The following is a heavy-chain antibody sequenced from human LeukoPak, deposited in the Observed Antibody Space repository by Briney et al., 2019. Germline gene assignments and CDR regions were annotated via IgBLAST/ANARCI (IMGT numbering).Heavy chain of an antibody. D-gene: IGHD3-3*01. CDR1: GFTFSSYG. V-gene: IGHV3-33*01. CDR3: ARARGREGDFWSGYYHYYYYYMDV. J-gene: IGHJ6*03. Sequence: GRSLRLSCAASGFTFSSYGMHWVRQAPGKGLEWVAVIWYDGSNKYYADSVKGRFTISRDNSKNTLYLQMNSLRAEDTAVYYWARARGREGDFWSGYYHYYYYYMDVWGKGTTVTVSS. CDR2: IWYDGSNK.